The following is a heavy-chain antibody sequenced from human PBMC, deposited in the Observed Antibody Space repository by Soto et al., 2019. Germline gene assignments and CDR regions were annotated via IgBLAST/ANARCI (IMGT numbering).Heavy chain of an antibody. J-gene: IGHJ6*02. Sequence: QVQLVQSGAEVKKPGSSVKVSCKASGGTFSSYAISWVRQAPGQGLEWKGGIIPIFGTANYAQKFQGRVAITADESTSTAYMELSSLRSEDTAVYYCARVVPYSSSSGGAYYYFGMDVWGQGTTVTVSS. CDR2: IIPIFGTA. CDR3: ARVVPYSSSSGGAYYYFGMDV. CDR1: GGTFSSYA. D-gene: IGHD6-6*01. V-gene: IGHV1-69*01.